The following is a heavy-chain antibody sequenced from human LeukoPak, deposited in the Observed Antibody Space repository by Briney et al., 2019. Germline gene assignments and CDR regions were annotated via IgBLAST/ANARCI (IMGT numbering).Heavy chain of an antibody. V-gene: IGHV3-66*04. CDR1: GLTVSSNY. CDR2: IYSGGNT. CDR3: ARQRAFDI. J-gene: IGHJ3*02. Sequence: PGGSLRLSCAASGLTVSSNYMSWVRQAPGKGLEWVSVIYSGGNTYYADSVKDRFTISRDNFKNTLYLQMNSLRVEDTAVYYCARQRAFDIWGQGTMVTVSS.